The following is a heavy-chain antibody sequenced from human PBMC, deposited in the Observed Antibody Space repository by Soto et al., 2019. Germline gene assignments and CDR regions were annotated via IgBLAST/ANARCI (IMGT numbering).Heavy chain of an antibody. CDR3: ARLGVEVVVIINPADAFDI. CDR1: GFTFSSYS. CDR2: ISSSSSTI. Sequence: PGGSLRLSCGASGFTFSSYSMNWVRQAPGKGLEWVSYISSSSSTIYYADSVKGRFTISRDNAKNSLYLQMNSLRAEDTAVYYCARLGVEVVVIINPADAFDIWGQGTMVTVSS. V-gene: IGHV3-48*01. D-gene: IGHD3-22*01. J-gene: IGHJ3*02.